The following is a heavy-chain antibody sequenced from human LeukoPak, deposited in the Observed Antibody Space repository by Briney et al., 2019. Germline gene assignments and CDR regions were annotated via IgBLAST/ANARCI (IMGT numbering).Heavy chain of an antibody. CDR2: IYSGGST. V-gene: IGHV3-53*01. D-gene: IGHD4-17*01. J-gene: IGHJ4*02. CDR3: AKDSSSATVFDY. Sequence: GGSLRLSCAASEFSVGSNYMTWVRQAPGKGLEWVSLIYSGGSTYYADSVKGRFTISRDNSKNTLYLQMNSLRAEDTAVYYCAKDSSSATVFDYWGQGTLVTVSS. CDR1: EFSVGSNY.